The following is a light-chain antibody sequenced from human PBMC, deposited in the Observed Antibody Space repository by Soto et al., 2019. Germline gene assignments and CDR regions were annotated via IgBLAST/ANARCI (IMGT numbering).Light chain of an antibody. V-gene: IGKV3-20*01. J-gene: IGKJ1*01. CDR3: QQYGRSPWT. CDR2: GAS. Sequence: EIVLTQSPGTLSLSPGERATLSCRASQSVSSNYLAWYQQQPGQAPRLLIYGASSRATGIPDRFSGSGSGTDFTLTISRLEPEDFAVYYCQQYGRSPWTFGQGTKVEIK. CDR1: QSVSSNY.